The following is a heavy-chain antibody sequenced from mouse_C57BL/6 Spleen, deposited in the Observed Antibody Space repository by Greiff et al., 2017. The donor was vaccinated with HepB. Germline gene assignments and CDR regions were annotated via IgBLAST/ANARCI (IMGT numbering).Heavy chain of an antibody. D-gene: IGHD3-3*01. J-gene: IGHJ2*01. CDR2: INPSSGYT. Sequence: VQLQQSGAELARPGASVKMSCKASGYTFTSYTMHWVKQRPGQGLEWIGYINPSSGYTKYNQKFKDKATLTADKSSSTAYMQRSSLTSEDSAVYYCARSRTDYFDYWGQGTTLTVSS. CDR1: GYTFTSYT. CDR3: ARSRTDYFDY. V-gene: IGHV1-4*01.